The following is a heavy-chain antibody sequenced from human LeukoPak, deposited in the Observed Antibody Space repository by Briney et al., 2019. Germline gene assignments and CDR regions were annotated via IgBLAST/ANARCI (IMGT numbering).Heavy chain of an antibody. Sequence: PGRSLRLSCAASGFTFSSYAMHWVRQAPGKGLEWVAVISYDGSNKYYADSVKGRFTISRDNSKNTLYLQMNSLRAEDTAVYYCARAADSSGYYLDYWGQGTLVTVSS. CDR3: ARAADSSGYYLDY. CDR1: GFTFSSYA. D-gene: IGHD3-22*01. J-gene: IGHJ4*02. CDR2: ISYDGSNK. V-gene: IGHV3-30-3*01.